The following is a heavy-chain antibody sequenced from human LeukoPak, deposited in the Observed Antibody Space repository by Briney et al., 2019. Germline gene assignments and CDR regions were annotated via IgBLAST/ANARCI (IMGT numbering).Heavy chain of an antibody. CDR1: GYTFTSYG. D-gene: IGHD3-10*01. CDR3: AREGHYYGSGRVPYYYYGMDV. J-gene: IGHJ6*02. Sequence: ASVKVSCKASGYTFTSYGISWVRQAPGQGLEWMGWISAYNGNTNYAQKLQGRVTMTTDTSTSTAYMELRSLRSDDTAVYYCAREGHYYGSGRVPYYYYGMDVWGQGTTVTVSS. V-gene: IGHV1-18*01. CDR2: ISAYNGNT.